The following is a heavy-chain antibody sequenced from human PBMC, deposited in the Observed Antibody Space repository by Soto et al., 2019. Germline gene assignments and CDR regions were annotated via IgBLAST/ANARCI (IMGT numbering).Heavy chain of an antibody. J-gene: IGHJ1*01. CDR2: VSKDGGTE. Sequence: GGSLRLSCAASGFTFSIYAMHWVRQAPGEGLEWVAFVSKDGGTEYYADSVKGRFTISRDNSKNTVYMQMSSLRDEDTAVYFCASGAPDTLYFHYWGQGTQVTVSS. D-gene: IGHD5-18*01. CDR3: ASGAPDTLYFHY. V-gene: IGHV3-30*04. CDR1: GFTFSIYA.